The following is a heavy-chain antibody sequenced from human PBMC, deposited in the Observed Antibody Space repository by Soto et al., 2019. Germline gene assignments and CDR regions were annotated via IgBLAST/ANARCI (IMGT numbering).Heavy chain of an antibody. J-gene: IGHJ4*02. Sequence: GGSLRLSCAASGFTVSSNYMSWVRQAPGKGLEWVSVIYSGGSTYYADSVKGRFTISRDNSKNTLYLQMNSLRAEDTAVYYCARAGPYGSGSYYLTHTPFDYWGQGTLVTVSS. CDR1: GFTVSSNY. CDR3: ARAGPYGSGSYYLTHTPFDY. D-gene: IGHD3-10*01. V-gene: IGHV3-66*01. CDR2: IYSGGST.